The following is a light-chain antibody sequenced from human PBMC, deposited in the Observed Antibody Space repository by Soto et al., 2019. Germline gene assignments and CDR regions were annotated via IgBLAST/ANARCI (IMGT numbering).Light chain of an antibody. CDR2: GAS. J-gene: IGKJ5*01. CDR3: QQYDSAFT. CDR1: XGISSY. V-gene: IGKV1-33*01. Sequence: CRASXGISSYLAWYQQKPGXAPKLLXYGASXLETGVPSRFSGSGSGTDFTFTISSLQAEDIATYFCQQYDSAFTFGQGTRLEIK.